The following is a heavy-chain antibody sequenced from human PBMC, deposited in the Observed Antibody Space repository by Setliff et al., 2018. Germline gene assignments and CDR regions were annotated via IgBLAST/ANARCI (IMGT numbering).Heavy chain of an antibody. CDR2: INYSGNS. J-gene: IGHJ6*02. CDR3: VRDRTAYSYGLDV. D-gene: IGHD5-18*01. V-gene: IGHV4-59*01. Sequence: PSETLSLTCSVSGGSISTYYWSWIRQPPGKGLEWIGNINYSGNSNYIPSLKSRVTMSVDTSKNQFALNLRSVTAADTAVYYCVRDRTAYSYGLDVWGQGTTVTVSS. CDR1: GGSISTYY.